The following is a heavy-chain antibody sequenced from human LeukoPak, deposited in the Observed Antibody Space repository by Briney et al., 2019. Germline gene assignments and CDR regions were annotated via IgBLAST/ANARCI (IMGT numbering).Heavy chain of an antibody. D-gene: IGHD2-15*01. V-gene: IGHV3-15*01. CDR2: IKSKTDGGTT. CDR1: GFTFSNAW. CDR3: TXGGLXX. Sequence: RAGGSLRLSCAASGFTFSNAWMSWVRQAPGKGLEWFGRIKSKTDGGTTDYAAPVKGRFTISRDDSKNTLYLQMNSLKTEDTAVYYCTXGGLXXWGQGTLVT. J-gene: IGHJ1*01.